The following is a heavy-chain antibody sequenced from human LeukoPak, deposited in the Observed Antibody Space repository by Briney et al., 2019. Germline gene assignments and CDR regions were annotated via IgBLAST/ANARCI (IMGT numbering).Heavy chain of an antibody. CDR3: ARENSGSYAYFDY. CDR2: IYHSGST. CDR1: GGSISSSNW. Sequence: SETLSLTCAVSGGSISSSNWWSWVRQPPGKGLEWIGEIYHSGSTNYNPSLKSRVTISVDKSKNQFSLKLSSVTAADTAVYYCARENSGSYAYFDYWGQGTLVTVSS. J-gene: IGHJ4*02. D-gene: IGHD1-26*01. V-gene: IGHV4-4*02.